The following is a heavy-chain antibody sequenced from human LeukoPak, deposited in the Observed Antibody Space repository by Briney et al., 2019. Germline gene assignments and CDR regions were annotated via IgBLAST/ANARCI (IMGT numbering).Heavy chain of an antibody. CDR3: ARDGQGGETDAFDI. J-gene: IGHJ3*02. CDR2: VTCDGSKK. Sequence: GGSLRLSCAASGFTFRGYTMHWVRRAPGTGLEWVGLVTCDGSKKYYAESVKGRFTISRDNSENTLWLQMNSLGVEDTAVYYCARDGQGGETDAFDIWGQGTMVTVSS. V-gene: IGHV3-30-3*01. CDR1: GFTFRGYT. D-gene: IGHD3-16*01.